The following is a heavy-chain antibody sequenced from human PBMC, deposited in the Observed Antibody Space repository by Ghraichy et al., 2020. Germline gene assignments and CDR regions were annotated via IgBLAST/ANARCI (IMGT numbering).Heavy chain of an antibody. CDR3: ARPGSGSGSYLPGYFDL. V-gene: IGHV4-39*01. D-gene: IGHD3-10*01. Sequence: SQTLSLTCTVSGGSISSSSYYWGWIRQPPGKGLEWIGSIYYSGSTYYNPSLKSRVTISVDTSKNQFSLKLSSVTAADTAVYYCARPGSGSGSYLPGYFDLWGRGTLVTVSS. J-gene: IGHJ2*01. CDR1: GGSISSSSYY. CDR2: IYYSGST.